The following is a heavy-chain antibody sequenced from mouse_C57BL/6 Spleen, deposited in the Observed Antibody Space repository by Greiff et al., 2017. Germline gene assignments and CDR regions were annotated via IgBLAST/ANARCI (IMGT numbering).Heavy chain of an antibody. V-gene: IGHV5-4*03. D-gene: IGHD4-1*01. CDR2: ISDGGSYT. Sequence: EVKLVESGGGLVKPGGSLKLSCAASGFTFSSYAMSWVRQTPEKRLEWVATISDGGSYTYYPDNVKGRFTISRDNAKNNLYLQMSHLKSEDTAMYYCARVNWDGYFNVWGTGTTGTVSS. CDR3: ARVNWDGYFNV. CDR1: GFTFSSYA. J-gene: IGHJ1*03.